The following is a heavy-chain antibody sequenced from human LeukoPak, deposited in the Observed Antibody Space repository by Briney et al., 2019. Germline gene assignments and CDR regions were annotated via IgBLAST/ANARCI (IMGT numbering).Heavy chain of an antibody. CDR1: GFTFNNHG. CDR2: IRYDGTNK. Sequence: GGSLRLSCAASGFTFNNHGMHWVRQALGKGLEWVTFIRYDGTNKYYADSVKGRFTISRGNSKNTLSLQMNSLRREDTAVYYCARDLEQHCSGGSCSSFDSWGQGTLVTVSS. V-gene: IGHV3-30*02. CDR3: ARDLEQHCSGGSCSSFDS. D-gene: IGHD2-15*01. J-gene: IGHJ4*02.